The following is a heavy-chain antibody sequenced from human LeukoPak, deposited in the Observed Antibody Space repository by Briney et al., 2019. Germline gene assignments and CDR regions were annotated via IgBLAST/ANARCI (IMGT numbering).Heavy chain of an antibody. J-gene: IGHJ4*02. CDR3: ARDGGNYYGSADFDY. Sequence: GGSLRLSCAASGFTFSSYAMSWVRQAPRKGLEWVSAISGSGGSTYYADSVKGRFTISRDNAKNSLYLQMNSLRAEDTAVYYCARDGGNYYGSADFDYWGQGTLVTVSS. CDR2: ISGSGGST. CDR1: GFTFSSYA. D-gene: IGHD3-10*01. V-gene: IGHV3-23*01.